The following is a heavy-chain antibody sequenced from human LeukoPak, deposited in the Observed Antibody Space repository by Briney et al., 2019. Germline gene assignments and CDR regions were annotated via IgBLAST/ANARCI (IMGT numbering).Heavy chain of an antibody. CDR3: ARGGGGVEMATMAFDY. Sequence: SETLSLTCAVYGGSFSGYYWSWIRQPPGKGLEWIGEINHSGSTNYNPSLKSRVTISVDTSKNQFSLKLSSVTAADTAVYYCARGGGGVEMATMAFDYWGQGTLVTVSS. D-gene: IGHD5-24*01. CDR2: INHSGST. CDR1: GGSFSGYY. J-gene: IGHJ4*02. V-gene: IGHV4-34*01.